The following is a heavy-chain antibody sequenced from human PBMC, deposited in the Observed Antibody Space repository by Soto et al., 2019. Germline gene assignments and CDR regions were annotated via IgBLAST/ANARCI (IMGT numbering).Heavy chain of an antibody. CDR2: VSYSGST. V-gene: IGHV4-39*01. CDR1: GGSISSTTYY. Sequence: PSETLSLTCTVSGGSISSTTYYWGWIRQPPGKGLEWIGSVSYSGSTYYSPSLKSRVTISVDTAKNQFSVKLSSLTAGDTSVYYCARHPTALVTGGFEYLGQGDLVTVSS. CDR3: ARHPTALVTGGFEY. D-gene: IGHD5-18*01. J-gene: IGHJ4*02.